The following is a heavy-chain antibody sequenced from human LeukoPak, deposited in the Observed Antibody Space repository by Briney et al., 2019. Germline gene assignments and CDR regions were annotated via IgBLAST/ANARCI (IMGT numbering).Heavy chain of an antibody. CDR2: ISYDGSNK. CDR1: GFTFSSYS. Sequence: GGSLRLSCAASGFTFSSYSMNWVRQAPGKGLEWVAVISYDGSNKYYADSVKGRFTISRDNSKNTLYLQMNSLRAEDTAVYYCARDSTKGGFDYWGQGTLVTVSS. D-gene: IGHD3-16*01. CDR3: ARDSTKGGFDY. J-gene: IGHJ4*02. V-gene: IGHV3-30*03.